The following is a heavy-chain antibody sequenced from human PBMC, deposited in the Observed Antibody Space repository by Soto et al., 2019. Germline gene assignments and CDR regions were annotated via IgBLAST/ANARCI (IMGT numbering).Heavy chain of an antibody. Sequence: SVKVSCKASGGTFSSYAISWVRQAPGQGLEWMGGIIPIFGTANYAQKFQGRVTMTTDTSTSTAYMELRSLRSDDTAVYYCARVLAVYYYGMDVWGQGTTVTVSS. CDR3: ARVLAVYYYGMDV. V-gene: IGHV1-69*05. J-gene: IGHJ6*02. CDR1: GGTFSSYA. CDR2: IIPIFGTA. D-gene: IGHD1-1*01.